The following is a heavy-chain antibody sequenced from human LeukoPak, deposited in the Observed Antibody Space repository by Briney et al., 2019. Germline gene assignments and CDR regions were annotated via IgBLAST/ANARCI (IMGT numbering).Heavy chain of an antibody. J-gene: IGHJ5*02. V-gene: IGHV4-39*07. D-gene: IGHD1-7*01. Sequence: SETLSLTCTVSGGSISSSSYYWGWIRQPPGKGLEWIGSIYYSGSTYYNPSLKSRVTISVDTSKNQFSLKLSSVTAADTAVYYCARDSPLELELLSSWFDPWGQGTLVTVSS. CDR1: GGSISSSSYY. CDR2: IYYSGST. CDR3: ARDSPLELELLSSWFDP.